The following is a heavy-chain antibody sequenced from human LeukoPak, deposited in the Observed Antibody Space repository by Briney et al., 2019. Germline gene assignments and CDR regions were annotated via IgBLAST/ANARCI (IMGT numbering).Heavy chain of an antibody. CDR2: ISYDGSTK. J-gene: IGHJ4*02. Sequence: GGSLRLSCAASGFTFSSHVMHWVRQTPGKGLEWVGVISYDGSTKYYADSVKGRFTISTDNSKNTLYLQMNSLRAEDTAVYYCARGENYDLLTDYYSSFFDYWGQGTLVTVSS. CDR1: GFTFSSHV. V-gene: IGHV3-30*04. CDR3: ARGENYDLLTDYYSSFFDY. D-gene: IGHD3-9*01.